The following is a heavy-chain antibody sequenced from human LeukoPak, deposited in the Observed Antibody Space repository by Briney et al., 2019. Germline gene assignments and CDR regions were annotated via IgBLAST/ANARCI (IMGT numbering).Heavy chain of an antibody. CDR2: INPSGGST. D-gene: IGHD3-3*01. J-gene: IGHJ4*02. V-gene: IGHV1-46*01. CDR1: GYTFTSYY. Sequence: ASVKVTCKASGYTFTSYYMHWVRQAPAQGLEWMGIINPSGGSTSYAQKFQGRVTMTRDMSTSTVYMELSSLRSEDTAVYYCARKGSSYYDFWSGYSYFDYWGQGTLVTVSS. CDR3: ARKGSSYYDFWSGYSYFDY.